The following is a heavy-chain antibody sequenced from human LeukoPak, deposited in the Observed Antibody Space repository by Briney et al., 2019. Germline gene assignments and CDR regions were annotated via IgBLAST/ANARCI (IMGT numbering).Heavy chain of an antibody. CDR2: IYYTGST. CDR1: GASISSSF. Sequence: SETLSLTCTVSGASISSSFWTWIRQSPGKGLEWLAYIYYTGSTNLNPSLKSRLTISVDTSKNQFSLRLSSVTAADTAIYYCARRMTVSATNWFDPWGQGTLVAVSS. V-gene: IGHV4-59*01. J-gene: IGHJ5*02. CDR3: ARRMTVSATNWFDP. D-gene: IGHD5/OR15-5a*01.